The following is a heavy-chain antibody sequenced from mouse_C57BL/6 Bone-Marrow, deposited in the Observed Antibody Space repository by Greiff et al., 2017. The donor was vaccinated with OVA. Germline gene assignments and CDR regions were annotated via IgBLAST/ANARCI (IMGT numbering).Heavy chain of an antibody. CDR3: ARHPHYYGSSFVYFDY. J-gene: IGHJ2*01. CDR2: FYPGSGSI. D-gene: IGHD1-1*01. V-gene: IGHV1-62-2*01. Sequence: QVQLQQSGAELVKPGASVKLSCKASGYTFTEYTIHWVKQRSGQGLEWIGWFYPGSGSIKYNEKFKDKATLTADKSSSSVYMESSRLTSEDSAVYFCARHPHYYGSSFVYFDYWGQGTTLTVSS. CDR1: GYTFTEYT.